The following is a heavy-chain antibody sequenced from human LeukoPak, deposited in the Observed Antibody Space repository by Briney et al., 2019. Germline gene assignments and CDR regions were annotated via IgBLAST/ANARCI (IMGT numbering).Heavy chain of an antibody. V-gene: IGHV3-23*01. CDR1: GFTFTTYA. J-gene: IGHJ4*02. Sequence: GGSLRLSCAASGFTFTTYAMSWVRQAPGKGLEWVSAISGSGANTYYSDSVKGRFTISRDNSKDTLYLQMNSLRAGDTAIYFCARRKYDSSGFDYWGQETLVTVSS. D-gene: IGHD3-22*01. CDR2: ISGSGANT. CDR3: ARRKYDSSGFDY.